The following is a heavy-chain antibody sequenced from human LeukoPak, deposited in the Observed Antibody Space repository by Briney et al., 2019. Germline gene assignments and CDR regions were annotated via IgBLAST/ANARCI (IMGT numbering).Heavy chain of an antibody. CDR1: GFTFSSYW. V-gene: IGHV3-7*01. Sequence: GGSLRLSCAASGFTFSSYWMSWVRQAPGKGLEWVANIKQDGSEKYYVDSVKGRFTISRDNAKNSLYLQVSSLRAEDTAIYYCTRDVTIAARPYYYYYYMDVWGKGTTVTVSS. D-gene: IGHD6-6*01. CDR2: IKQDGSEK. CDR3: TRDVTIAARPYYYYYYMDV. J-gene: IGHJ6*03.